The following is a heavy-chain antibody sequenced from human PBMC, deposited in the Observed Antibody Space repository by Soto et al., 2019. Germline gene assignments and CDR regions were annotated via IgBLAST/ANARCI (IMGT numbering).Heavy chain of an antibody. CDR1: GFTFNTYG. CDR3: AKSFSSWYRLHDF. V-gene: IGHV3-30*18. D-gene: IGHD6-13*01. CDR2: ISHDGSNK. J-gene: IGHJ4*02. Sequence: SLRLSCAASGFTFNTYGVHWVRQAPGKGLEWVAVISHDGSNKYYADSVKGRFTISRDNSKNTLYLQMNSLRAEDTAVYYCAKSFSSWYRLHDFWGQGTPVTVSS.